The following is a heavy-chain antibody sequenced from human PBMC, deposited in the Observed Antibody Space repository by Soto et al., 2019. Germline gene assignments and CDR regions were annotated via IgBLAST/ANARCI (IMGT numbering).Heavy chain of an antibody. Sequence: EVQLVESGGGLVQPGRSLRLSCAASGFTFDDYAMHWVRQAPGKGLEWVSGISWNSGSIGYADSVKGRFTISRDNAKNSLYLQMNSLRAEDTALYYCAKDGRFGELHYFDYWGQGTLVTVSS. D-gene: IGHD3-10*01. V-gene: IGHV3-9*01. CDR3: AKDGRFGELHYFDY. CDR2: ISWNSGSI. J-gene: IGHJ4*02. CDR1: GFTFDDYA.